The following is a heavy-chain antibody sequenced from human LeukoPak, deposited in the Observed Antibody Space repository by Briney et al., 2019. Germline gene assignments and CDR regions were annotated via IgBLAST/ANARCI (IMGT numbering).Heavy chain of an antibody. CDR2: IYYSGST. V-gene: IGHV4-59*12. CDR1: GGSISSYY. Sequence: SETLSLTCTVSGGSISSYYWSWIRQPPGKGLEWIGYIYYSGSTNYNPSLKSRVTISVDKSKNQFSLKLSSVTAADTAVYYCARVSYNQRHIAVAGREFDYWGQGTLVTVSS. D-gene: IGHD6-19*01. CDR3: ARVSYNQRHIAVAGREFDY. J-gene: IGHJ4*02.